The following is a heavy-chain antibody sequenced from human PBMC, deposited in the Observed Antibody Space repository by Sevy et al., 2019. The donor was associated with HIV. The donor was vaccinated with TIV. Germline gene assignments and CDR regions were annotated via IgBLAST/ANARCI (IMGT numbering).Heavy chain of an antibody. Sequence: SETLSLTCTVSGGSISSSSYYWGWIRQPPGKGLEWIGSIYYSGSTYYNPSLKSRVTISVDTSKNQFSLKLSSVTAADTAVYYCAGHGLIGDCSGGSCFYTTYAFDIWGQGTMVTVSS. V-gene: IGHV4-39*01. CDR1: GGSISSSSYY. D-gene: IGHD2-15*01. J-gene: IGHJ3*02. CDR3: AGHGLIGDCSGGSCFYTTYAFDI. CDR2: IYYSGST.